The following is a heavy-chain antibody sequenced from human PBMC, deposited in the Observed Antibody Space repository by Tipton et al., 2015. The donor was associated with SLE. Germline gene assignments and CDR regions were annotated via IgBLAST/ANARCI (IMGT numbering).Heavy chain of an antibody. CDR1: GDTISDHY. J-gene: IGHJ4*02. Sequence: TLSLTCTVSGDTISDHYWSWIRQPAGKGLEWIGRVYSSGSTIYNPSIKSRITLSLDTSKNQFSLRVNSATAADTAVYYCARGGGSYYDYWGQGTLVTVSS. CDR3: ARGGGSYYDY. V-gene: IGHV4-4*07. CDR2: VYSSGST. D-gene: IGHD1-26*01.